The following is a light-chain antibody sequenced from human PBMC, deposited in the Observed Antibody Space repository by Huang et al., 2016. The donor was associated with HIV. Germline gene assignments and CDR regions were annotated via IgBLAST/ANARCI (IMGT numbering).Light chain of an antibody. CDR3: QQRNSWPLT. J-gene: IGKJ4*01. V-gene: IGKV3-11*01. Sequence: TQSPLILSLSPGESGTLSCRASQNIETYLAWYQQRPGLAPRLLIYYTSNRATGIPARFVGGGSGTNFSLTIDDLQTEDVAVYFCQQRNSWPLTFGGGTRVEIK. CDR1: QNIETY. CDR2: YTS.